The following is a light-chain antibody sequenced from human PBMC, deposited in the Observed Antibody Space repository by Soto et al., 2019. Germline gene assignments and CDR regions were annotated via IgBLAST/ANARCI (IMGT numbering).Light chain of an antibody. J-gene: IGKJ1*01. V-gene: IGKV3-20*01. CDR2: GAS. CDR3: HQYDSWT. CDR1: QSVSSIY. Sequence: IVMTQSPSTLSLSQEERATLSCMASQSVSSIYVAWYQQKPGQAPRLLIYGASNRATGIPDRFSGSGSGTDFTLTISRLETEDFAVYYCHQYDSWTFGQGTKVDI.